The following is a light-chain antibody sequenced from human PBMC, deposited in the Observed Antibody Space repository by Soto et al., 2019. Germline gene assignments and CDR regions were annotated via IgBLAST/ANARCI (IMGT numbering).Light chain of an antibody. Sequence: ELTLSPVALPLSPGARASLSCMASQSVSNGYLAWYQQRPGQAPRLLIYGASSRATGIPDRFSGSGSGTDFTLTISRLEPEDFAVYYCHQDDSIVQTVGQGGKV. CDR1: QSVSNGY. V-gene: IGKV3-20*01. CDR3: HQDDSIVQT. CDR2: GAS. J-gene: IGKJ1*01.